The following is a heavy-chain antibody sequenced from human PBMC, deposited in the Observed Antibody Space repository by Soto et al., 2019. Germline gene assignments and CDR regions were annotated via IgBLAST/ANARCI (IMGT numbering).Heavy chain of an antibody. V-gene: IGHV1-46*01. CDR3: AKVMVRNWFDP. D-gene: IGHD5-18*01. Sequence: GASVKISCRAAGYKFTTYFIHWVRQAPGQGLEWMGMIHPSGDTGYAQKFRGRVTMTIDTSTTTAYMELNSLRAEDTAVYYCAKVMVRNWFDPWGQGTLVTVSS. CDR2: IHPSGDT. J-gene: IGHJ5*02. CDR1: GYKFTTYF.